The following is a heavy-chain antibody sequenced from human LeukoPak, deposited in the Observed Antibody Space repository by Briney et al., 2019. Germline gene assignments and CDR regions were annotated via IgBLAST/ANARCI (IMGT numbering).Heavy chain of an antibody. J-gene: IGHJ4*02. D-gene: IGHD1-1*01. CDR2: IYYSGST. CDR3: ARRSTWTYYFDN. Sequence: IWYIYYSGSTNYNPSLKSRVTMSVDTSQNQFSLKLSSVTAADTAVYYCARRSTWTYYFDNWGQGTLVTVSS. V-gene: IGHV4-59*08.